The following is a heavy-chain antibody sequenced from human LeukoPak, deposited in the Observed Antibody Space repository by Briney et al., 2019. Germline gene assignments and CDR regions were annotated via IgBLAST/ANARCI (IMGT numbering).Heavy chain of an antibody. CDR2: ISAYNGNT. Sequence: GASVKVSCKASGYTFTSYGISWVRQAPGQGLEWMGWISAYNGNTNYAQKLQGRVTMTTDTSTSTAYMELRSLRSDDTAMYYCARATQIGVVIPWYNWFDPWGQGTLVTVSS. J-gene: IGHJ5*02. CDR1: GYTFTSYG. CDR3: ARATQIGVVIPWYNWFDP. V-gene: IGHV1-18*01. D-gene: IGHD3-3*01.